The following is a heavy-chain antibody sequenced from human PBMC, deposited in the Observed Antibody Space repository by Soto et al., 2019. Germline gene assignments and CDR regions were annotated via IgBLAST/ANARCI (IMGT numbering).Heavy chain of an antibody. CDR3: ARAVGGVSSRFEP. D-gene: IGHD3-16*01. CDR1: GFTFSNYG. Sequence: QVQLVQSGAEVKNPGASVKVSCKASGFTFSNYGFSWVRQAPGQGLEWMGWISRHNGNTNSAQKLQGRVTMTTATSTSTAYMELGSLRSDDTAVYYWARAVGGVSSRFEPWGQGTLVTVSS. J-gene: IGHJ5*02. CDR2: ISRHNGNT. V-gene: IGHV1-18*01.